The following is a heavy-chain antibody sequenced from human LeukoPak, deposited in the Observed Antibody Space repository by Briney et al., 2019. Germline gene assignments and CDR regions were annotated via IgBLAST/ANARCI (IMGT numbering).Heavy chain of an antibody. D-gene: IGHD3-10*01. Sequence: SETLSLTCNVSGGSIRSSSYYWGWIRQPPGKGLEWIGNIYYTGSTYYNPSLKSRVTISVDTSKNQFSLKLSSVTAADTAVYYCARDGKYGSGSYYYYWGQGTLVTVSS. CDR1: GGSIRSSSYY. CDR3: ARDGKYGSGSYYYY. V-gene: IGHV4-39*07. CDR2: IYYTGST. J-gene: IGHJ4*02.